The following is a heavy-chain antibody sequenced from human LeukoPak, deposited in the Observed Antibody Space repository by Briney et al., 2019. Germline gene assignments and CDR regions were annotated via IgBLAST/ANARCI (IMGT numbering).Heavy chain of an antibody. CDR1: GFTFSSYG. V-gene: IGHV3-30*18. Sequence: GGSLTPSCEAFGFTFSSYGIHWVRQAPGKGLEWVAVISYDGSNKYYADSVKGRFTISRDNSKNTLYLQMNSLRAEDTAVYYCAKEPHYYYDSSGYYDYWGQGTLVSVSS. J-gene: IGHJ4*02. CDR3: AKEPHYYYDSSGYYDY. CDR2: ISYDGSNK. D-gene: IGHD3-22*01.